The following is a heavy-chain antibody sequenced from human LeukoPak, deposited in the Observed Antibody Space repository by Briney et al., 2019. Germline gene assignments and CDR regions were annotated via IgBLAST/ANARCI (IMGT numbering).Heavy chain of an antibody. Sequence: PGGSLRLSCAASGFTFSSYSMNWVRQAPGKGLEWVSYISSSSSTIYYADSVKGRFTISRDNAKNSLYLQMNSLRAEDTAVYYCARNSLGYCSSTSCKGDYWGQGTLVTVSS. CDR2: ISSSSSTI. CDR1: GFTFSSYS. D-gene: IGHD2-2*01. CDR3: ARNSLGYCSSTSCKGDY. V-gene: IGHV3-48*01. J-gene: IGHJ4*02.